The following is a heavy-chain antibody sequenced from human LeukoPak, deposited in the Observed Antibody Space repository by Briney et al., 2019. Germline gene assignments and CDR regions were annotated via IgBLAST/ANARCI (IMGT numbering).Heavy chain of an antibody. CDR2: IKQDGSEK. Sequence: GGSLRLSCAASGFTFSSYWMSRVRQAPGKGLEWVANIKQDGSEKYYVDSVKGRFTISRDNAKNSLYLQMNSLRAEDTAVYYCARERRPTVLYFDYWGQGTLVTVSS. CDR3: ARERRPTVLYFDY. V-gene: IGHV3-7*01. CDR1: GFTFSSYW. D-gene: IGHD4-17*01. J-gene: IGHJ4*02.